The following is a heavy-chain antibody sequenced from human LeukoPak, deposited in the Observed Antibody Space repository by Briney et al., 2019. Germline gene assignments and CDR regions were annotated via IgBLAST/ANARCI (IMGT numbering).Heavy chain of an antibody. CDR2: INHSGST. CDR3: ARHAPLWFGELGGYFDY. CDR1: GGSFSGYY. Sequence: SETLSLTCAVYGGSFSGYYWSWIRQPPGKGLEWIGEINHSGSTNYNPSLKSRVTISVDTFKNQFSLKLSSVTAADTAVYYCARHAPLWFGELGGYFDYWGQGTLVTVSS. D-gene: IGHD3-10*01. J-gene: IGHJ4*02. V-gene: IGHV4-34*01.